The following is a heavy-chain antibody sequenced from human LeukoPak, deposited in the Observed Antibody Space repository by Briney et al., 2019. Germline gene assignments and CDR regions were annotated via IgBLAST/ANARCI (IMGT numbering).Heavy chain of an antibody. J-gene: IGHJ6*03. CDR1: GFTVSSNY. Sequence: PGGSLRLSCAASGFTVSSNYMSWVRQAPGQGLEWIGEINHSGSTNYNPSLKSRVTISVDTSKNQFSLKLSSVTAADTAVYYCARGDYYYYMDVWGKGTTVTVSS. V-gene: IGHV4-34*01. CDR3: ARGDYYYYMDV. CDR2: INHSGST.